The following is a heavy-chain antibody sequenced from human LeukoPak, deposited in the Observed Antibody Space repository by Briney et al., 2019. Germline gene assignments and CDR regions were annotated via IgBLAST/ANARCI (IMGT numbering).Heavy chain of an antibody. CDR3: ARDGCDSPNCHLGAFDI. CDR2: INPGNGNT. D-gene: IGHD2/OR15-2a*01. V-gene: IGHV1-3*03. J-gene: IGHJ3*02. CDR1: GGTFSSYA. Sequence: ASVKVSCKASGGTFSSYAISWVRQAPGQRLEWMGWINPGNGNTKYSQEFQGRVTISSDTSASTAYMELSSLRSEDMAVYYCARDGCDSPNCHLGAFDIWGQGTMVTVSS.